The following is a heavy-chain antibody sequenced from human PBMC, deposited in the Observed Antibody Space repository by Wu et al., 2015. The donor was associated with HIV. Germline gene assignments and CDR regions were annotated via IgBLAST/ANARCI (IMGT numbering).Heavy chain of an antibody. CDR3: ARGAPLPNTAMANDY. CDR1: GYTFTSYY. V-gene: IGHV1-46*01. Sequence: QVQLVQSGAEVKKPGASVKVSCKASGYTFTSYYMHWVRQAPGQGLEWMGIINPSGGSTSYAQKFQGRVTMTRDTSTSTVYMELSSLRSEDTAVYYCARGAPLPNTAMANDYWGQGTLVTVSS. CDR2: INPSGGST. D-gene: IGHD5-18*01. J-gene: IGHJ4*02.